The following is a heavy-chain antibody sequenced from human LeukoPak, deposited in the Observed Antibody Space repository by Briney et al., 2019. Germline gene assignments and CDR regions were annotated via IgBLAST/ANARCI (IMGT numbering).Heavy chain of an antibody. D-gene: IGHD1-26*01. J-gene: IGHJ4*02. Sequence: GRSLRLSCAASGFTFSSYGMHWVRQAPGKGLEWVAVISYDGSNKYYADSVKGRFTISRDNSKNTLYLQMNSLRAEDTAVYYCAKDGGSYYGFDYWGQGTLVTVSS. CDR2: ISYDGSNK. V-gene: IGHV3-30*18. CDR3: AKDGGSYYGFDY. CDR1: GFTFSSYG.